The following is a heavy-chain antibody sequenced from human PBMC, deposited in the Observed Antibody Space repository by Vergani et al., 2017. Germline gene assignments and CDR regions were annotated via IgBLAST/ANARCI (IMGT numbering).Heavy chain of an antibody. Sequence: VEAGGGLVQPGGSLRLFCTASGFTFQAFAFHWVRQVSGRGLEWVAGIDRNYGVKNLHSFEGRFSISRDNAKKAVCLQMNNLRHEDTALYFCVKDNDYDADGPFDLWGRGTLVTVSS. CDR3: VKDNDYDADGPFDL. J-gene: IGHJ2*01. V-gene: IGHV3-9*01. D-gene: IGHD3-16*01. CDR2: IDRNYGVK. CDR1: GFTFQAFA.